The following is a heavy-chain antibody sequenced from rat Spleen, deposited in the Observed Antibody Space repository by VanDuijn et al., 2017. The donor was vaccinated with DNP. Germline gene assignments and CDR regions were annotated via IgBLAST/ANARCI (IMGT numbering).Heavy chain of an antibody. D-gene: IGHD1-11*01. J-gene: IGHJ1*01. V-gene: IGHV3-1*01. CDR3: ARGLNYGGFSYSWYFDF. Sequence: EVQLQESGPGLVKPSQSLSLTCSVTAYSITSNYWGWIRKFPGNKMEWIGHISYSGSTSYNPFLKSRISITRDTSKNQFFLQLNSVTTEDIATYYCARGLNYGGFSYSWYFDFWGPGAMVTVSS. CDR1: AYSITSNY. CDR2: ISYSGST.